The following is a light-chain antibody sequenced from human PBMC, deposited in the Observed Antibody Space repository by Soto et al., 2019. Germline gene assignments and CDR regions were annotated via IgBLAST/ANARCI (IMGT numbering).Light chain of an antibody. CDR3: QQYNSSPWT. V-gene: IGKV1-5*03. Sequence: DIQMTQSPSTLSASVGDRVTITCRASQSISSWLAWYQQKPGKAPKLLIYKASSLEGGVPSRFSGSGSGTEFTLTISSLQPDDFATYYCQQYNSSPWTCGQGTKVEIK. CDR2: KAS. CDR1: QSISSW. J-gene: IGKJ1*01.